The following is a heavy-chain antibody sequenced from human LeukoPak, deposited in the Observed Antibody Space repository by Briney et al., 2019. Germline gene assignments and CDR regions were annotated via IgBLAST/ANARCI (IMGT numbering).Heavy chain of an antibody. CDR1: GFTFNGYW. CDR3: ARGDYYDGAELY. CDR2: INRDGNEE. D-gene: IGHD3-16*01. Sequence: GGSLRLSCVASGFTFNGYWMSWVRQPPGKGLEWVAHINRDGNEEYYVDSLNGRFTISRDNANNSVYLQLNSLRVDDTAVYYCARGDYYDGAELYWGQGTLVTV. V-gene: IGHV3-7*01. J-gene: IGHJ4*02.